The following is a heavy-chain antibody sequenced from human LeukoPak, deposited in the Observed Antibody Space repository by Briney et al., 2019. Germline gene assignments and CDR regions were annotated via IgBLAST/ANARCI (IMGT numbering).Heavy chain of an antibody. CDR2: IRYDGSDK. Sequence: GGSLRLSCAASGFNFTNYDMHWVRQAPGKGLEWVAFIRYDGSDKYYADSVKGRFTISRDNSKNTLYLQMNSLRTEDTAVYCCAKGDTSWGQGTLVTVSS. V-gene: IGHV3-30*02. CDR1: GFNFTNYD. D-gene: IGHD2-21*02. J-gene: IGHJ5*02. CDR3: AKGDTS.